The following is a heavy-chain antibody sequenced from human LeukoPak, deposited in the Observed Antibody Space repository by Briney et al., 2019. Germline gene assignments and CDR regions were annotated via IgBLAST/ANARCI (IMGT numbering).Heavy chain of an antibody. D-gene: IGHD1-14*01. CDR3: AKSPLQGTYYFDY. CDR2: ISYDGANK. CDR1: GFTFSSYA. Sequence: PGGSLTLSCAASGFTFSSYAMNWVRQAPGKGPEWVAVISYDGANKYYADSVKGRFTISRDNSKNTLYLQMNSLRAEDTAVYYFAKSPLQGTYYFDYWGQGTLVTVSS. J-gene: IGHJ4*02. V-gene: IGHV3-30*18.